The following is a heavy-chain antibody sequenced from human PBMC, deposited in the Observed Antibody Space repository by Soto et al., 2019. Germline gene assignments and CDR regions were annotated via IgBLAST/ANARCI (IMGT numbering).Heavy chain of an antibody. CDR1: GFTFSNYW. CDR3: ARGCSGGSCYSIWFDY. CDR2: IKQDGSEK. J-gene: IGHJ4*02. Sequence: GGSLRLSCAASGFTFSNYWMTWVRQAPGKGLEWVANIKQDGSEKYYVDSVKGRFTISRDNAKNSLYLQMNSLRAEDTAVYYCARGCSGGSCYSIWFDYWGQGTQVTVSS. D-gene: IGHD2-15*01. V-gene: IGHV3-7*03.